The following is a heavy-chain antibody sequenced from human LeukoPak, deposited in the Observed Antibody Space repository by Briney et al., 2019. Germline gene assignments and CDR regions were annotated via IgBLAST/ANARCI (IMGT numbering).Heavy chain of an antibody. CDR3: ARGARAGYNLEPFDY. CDR1: GGSISSYY. CDR2: IYYSGST. J-gene: IGHJ4*02. Sequence: SETLSLTCTVSGGSISSYYWNWIRQPPGKGLEWIGYIYYSGSTKYNPSLKSRVTISVDTSKNQFSLKLRSVTAADTAVYYCARGARAGYNLEPFDYWGQGTLVTVSS. D-gene: IGHD5-24*01. V-gene: IGHV4-59*08.